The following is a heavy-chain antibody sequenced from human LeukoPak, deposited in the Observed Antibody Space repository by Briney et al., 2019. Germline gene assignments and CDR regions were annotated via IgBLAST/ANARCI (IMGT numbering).Heavy chain of an antibody. Sequence: GATVKVSCKASGYTFTDYYMHWVQQAPGKGLEWMGRVDPEDGETIYAEKFQGRVTITADTSTDTAYMELSSLRSEDTAVYYCATEPSYDFWSGWRWGQGTMVTVSS. J-gene: IGHJ3*01. CDR2: VDPEDGET. CDR3: ATEPSYDFWSGWR. CDR1: GYTFTDYY. V-gene: IGHV1-69-2*01. D-gene: IGHD3-3*01.